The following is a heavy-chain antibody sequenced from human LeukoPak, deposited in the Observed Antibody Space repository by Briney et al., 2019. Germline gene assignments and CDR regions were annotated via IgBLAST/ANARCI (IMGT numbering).Heavy chain of an antibody. J-gene: IGHJ4*02. D-gene: IGHD6-13*01. CDR3: ARTAAAGGGLDYFDY. V-gene: IGHV4-39*01. CDR1: GGSISSSSYY. Sequence: SETLSLTCTVSGGSISSSSYYWGWIRQPPGKGLEWIGSIYYSGSTYYNPSLKSRVTISVDTSKNQFSLKLSSVTAADTAVYYCARTAAAGGGLDYFDYWGQGTLVTVSS. CDR2: IYYSGST.